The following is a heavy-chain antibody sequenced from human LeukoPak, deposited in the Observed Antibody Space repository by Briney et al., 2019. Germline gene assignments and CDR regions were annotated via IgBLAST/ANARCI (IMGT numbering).Heavy chain of an antibody. CDR1: GFTFSSYA. J-gene: IGHJ4*02. CDR3: AKDLPLAVAGNFDY. V-gene: IGHV3-23*01. D-gene: IGHD6-19*01. Sequence: GGSVRLSCAASGFTFSSYAMSWVRQAPGKGLEWVSAISGSGGSTYYADSVKGRFTISRDNSKNTLYLQMNSLGAEDTAVYYCAKDLPLAVAGNFDYWGQGTLVTVSS. CDR2: ISGSGGST.